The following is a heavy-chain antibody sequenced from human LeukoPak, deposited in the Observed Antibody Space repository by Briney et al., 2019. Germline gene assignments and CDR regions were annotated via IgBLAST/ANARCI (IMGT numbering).Heavy chain of an antibody. CDR1: GFTLSSYH. J-gene: IGHJ4*02. CDR2: ISVRGTYT. CDR3: AKGSPLGYCATTVCYTKIIYFDY. Sequence: GGSLRRSCASSGFTLSSYHIIGVRQAPVEGLQGVSSISVRGTYTYSAYSVKGRYTISRDNYTNTLYMKMNSLRGDDTAEYYCAKGSPLGYCATTVCYTKIIYFDYWGQGTLVTVSS. D-gene: IGHD2-8*01. V-gene: IGHV3-23*01.